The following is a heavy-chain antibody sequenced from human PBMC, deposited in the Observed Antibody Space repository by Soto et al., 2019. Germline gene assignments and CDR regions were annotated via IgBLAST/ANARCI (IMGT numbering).Heavy chain of an antibody. CDR2: IKSKPNGGTR. CDR3: TTGAFFDN. J-gene: IGHJ4*02. V-gene: IGHV3-15*01. Sequence: EVQLVESGGGLVKPGGSLRLSCVGSGFTFSNAWMSWVRQAPGKGLEWVGRIKSKPNGGTRDYAAPVKGRFAVSRDDSKNTFFLQMNSLKVEDAAVYYCTTGAFFDNRGQGTLVTVSS. CDR1: GFTFSNAW.